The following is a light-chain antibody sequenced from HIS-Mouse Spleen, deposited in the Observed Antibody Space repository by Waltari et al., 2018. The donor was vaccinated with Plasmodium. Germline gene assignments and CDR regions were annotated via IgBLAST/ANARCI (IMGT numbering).Light chain of an antibody. CDR1: ISSIGRNT. J-gene: IGLJ2*01. V-gene: IGLV1-44*01. Sequence: QSVLTQPPSASGTPGQRVTIPCSGSISSIGRNTINWYQQLPGTAPKLLTYSNNHRPSGVPDRFSGSKSGTSASLAISGLQSEDEADYYCAAWDDSLNGVVFAGGTKLTVL. CDR3: AAWDDSLNGVV. CDR2: SNN.